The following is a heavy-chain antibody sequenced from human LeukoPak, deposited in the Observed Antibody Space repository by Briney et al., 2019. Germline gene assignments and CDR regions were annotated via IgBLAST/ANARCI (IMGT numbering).Heavy chain of an antibody. CDR2: INPSGGST. J-gene: IGHJ4*02. CDR1: GYTFTSYY. D-gene: IGHD3-22*01. CDR3: ARGPEYYYDSRGYYYPPFDY. Sequence: GASVKVSCKASGYTFTSYYMHWVRQAPGQGLEWMGIINPSGGSTSYAQKFQGRVTMTRDTSTSTVYMELSSLRSDDTAVYYCARGPEYYYDSRGYYYPPFDYWGQGTLVTVSS. V-gene: IGHV1-46*01.